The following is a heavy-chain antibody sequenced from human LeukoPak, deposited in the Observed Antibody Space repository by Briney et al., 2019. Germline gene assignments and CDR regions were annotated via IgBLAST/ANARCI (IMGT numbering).Heavy chain of an antibody. CDR2: INPDSGGT. CDR3: ARGRYSYGYGVDY. CDR1: GYTFTSYY. J-gene: IGHJ4*02. Sequence: ASVKVSCKASGYTFTSYYMHWVRQAPGQGLEWMGRINPDSGGTNYAQKFQGRVTMTRDTSISTAYMELSRLRSDDTAVYYCARGRYSYGYGVDYWGQGTLVTVSS. V-gene: IGHV1-2*06. D-gene: IGHD5-18*01.